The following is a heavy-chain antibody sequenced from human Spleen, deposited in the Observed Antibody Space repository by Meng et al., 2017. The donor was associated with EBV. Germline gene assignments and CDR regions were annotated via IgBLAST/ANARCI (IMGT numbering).Heavy chain of an antibody. Sequence: VPGQEAGTGRVQPSPALHPSCAFSDSCISSGGYQWRGIRQQPGKGMEWIGDIYYSASNYHSPSLKSPVTITVATSKNQISLKPGYVTAADTAVYYCAREGRRRVDYWGQGTLVTVSS. J-gene: IGHJ4*02. V-gene: IGHV4-30-4*01. CDR1: DSCISSGGYQ. CDR3: AREGRRRVDY. CDR2: IYYSASN.